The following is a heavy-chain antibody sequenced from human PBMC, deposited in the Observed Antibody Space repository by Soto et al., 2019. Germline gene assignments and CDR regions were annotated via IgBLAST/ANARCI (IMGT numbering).Heavy chain of an antibody. CDR3: ATGSYLEDYFDY. CDR1: GGSISSGGYY. CDR2: IYYSGST. V-gene: IGHV4-31*03. D-gene: IGHD1-26*01. J-gene: IGHJ4*02. Sequence: QVQLQESGPGLVKPSQTLSLTCTVSGGSISSGGYYWSWIRQHPGKGLEWIGYIYYSGSTYYNPSIRSRVTISVDTSKNHFSLKLSSVTAADTAVYYCATGSYLEDYFDYWGQGTLVTVSS.